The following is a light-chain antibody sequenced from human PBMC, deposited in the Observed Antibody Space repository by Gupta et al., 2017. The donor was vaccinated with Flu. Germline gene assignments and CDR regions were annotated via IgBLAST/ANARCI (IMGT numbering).Light chain of an antibody. CDR1: QSVNNNL. CDR3: QRDGVSAYT. V-gene: IGKV3-20*01. CDR2: GAS. J-gene: IGKJ2*01. Sequence: GSLSLSPGERATLACRTSQSVNNNLLTWYQPKPVQAPRLLIDGASSMATGIPDRFSGSASGTDFTLTRRILEPEDFAVYYCQRDGVSAYTFGSGAK.